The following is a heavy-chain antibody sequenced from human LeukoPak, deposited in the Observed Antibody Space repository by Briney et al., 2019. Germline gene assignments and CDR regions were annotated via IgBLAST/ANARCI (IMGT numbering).Heavy chain of an antibody. D-gene: IGHD3-22*01. V-gene: IGHV3-30*01. CDR1: GFTFSSYA. CDR3: ARAQPLDYYDSSGYYSEYYFDY. Sequence: GGSLRLSCAASGFTFSSYAMHWVRQAPGKGLEWVAVISYDGSNKYYADSVKGRFTISRDNSKNTLYLQMNSLSAEDTAVYYCARAQPLDYYDSSGYYSEYYFDYWGQGTLVTVSS. CDR2: ISYDGSNK. J-gene: IGHJ4*02.